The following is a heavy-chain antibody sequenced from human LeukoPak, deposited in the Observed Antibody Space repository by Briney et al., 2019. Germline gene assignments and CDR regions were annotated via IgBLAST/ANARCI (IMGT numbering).Heavy chain of an antibody. J-gene: IGHJ5*02. CDR2: SYTSGST. CDR3: AREYYDSSGYYSSWFDP. V-gene: IGHV4-61*02. CDR1: GGSISSGSDY. D-gene: IGHD3-22*01. Sequence: PLSLTCTVSGGSISSGSDYWSWIPQPAGKGLEWIVRSYTSGSTNYNPSLKSRVTISVDTSKNQFSLKLSSVTAADTAVYYCAREYYDSSGYYSSWFDPWGQGTLVTVSS.